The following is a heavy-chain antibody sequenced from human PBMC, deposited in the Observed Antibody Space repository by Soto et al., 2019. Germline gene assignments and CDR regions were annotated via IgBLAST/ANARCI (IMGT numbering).Heavy chain of an antibody. J-gene: IGHJ4*02. D-gene: IGHD6-13*01. CDR1: GFTFNNNW. CDR2: INYDGSIT. CDR3: ARMSSTWYVTFDY. Sequence: PGGSLRVSCAASGFTFNNNWIHWVRQAPGKGLVWVARINYDGSITTYADSVKGQFTISRDNAKSTLYLQMNSLTADDTAVYYCARMSSTWYVTFDYWGQGALVTVS. V-gene: IGHV3-74*01.